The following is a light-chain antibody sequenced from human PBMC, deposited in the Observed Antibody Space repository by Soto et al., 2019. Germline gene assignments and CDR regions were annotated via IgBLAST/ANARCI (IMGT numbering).Light chain of an antibody. CDR2: DAS. J-gene: IGKJ4*01. Sequence: EIVLTQSPATLSLSPGERATLSCRASQSVSSYLAWYQQKPGQAPRLLIYDASNRATGIPARFSGSGSGTDFTLTISSLEPEDFAVYYCQLRSNWPPSLTFGGGTKVEIE. CDR3: QLRSNWPPSLT. V-gene: IGKV3-11*01. CDR1: QSVSSY.